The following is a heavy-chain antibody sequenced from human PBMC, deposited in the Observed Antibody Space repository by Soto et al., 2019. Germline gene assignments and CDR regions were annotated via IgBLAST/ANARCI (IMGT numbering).Heavy chain of an antibody. J-gene: IGHJ6*03. CDR3: AKESTRYYFMDV. Sequence: EVQLLESGGDLVQPGGSLRLSCPASGFTFSRYAMSWVRQTPGEGLEWVSGISGSGDSTYYADSVKGRFTISRDNSKNTLYLQMSSLRAEDAALYDCAKESTRYYFMDVWGKGTTVTVSS. V-gene: IGHV3-23*01. D-gene: IGHD4-17*01. CDR1: GFTFSRYA. CDR2: ISGSGDST.